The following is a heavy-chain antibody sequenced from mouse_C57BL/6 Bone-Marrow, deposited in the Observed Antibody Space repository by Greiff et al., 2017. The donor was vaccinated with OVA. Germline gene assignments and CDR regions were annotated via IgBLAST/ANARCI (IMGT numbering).Heavy chain of an antibody. CDR1: GFTFSSYA. V-gene: IGHV5-4*01. J-gene: IGHJ3*01. D-gene: IGHD2-3*01. CDR2: ISDGGSYT. CDR3: ARDDGYYGGAWFAY. Sequence: EVQLVESGGGLVKPGGSLKLSCAASGFTFSSYAMSWVRQTPEKRLEWVATISDGGSYTYYPDTVKGRFPISRDNAKNNLYLQMSHLKSEDTAMYYCARDDGYYGGAWFAYWGQGTLVTVSA.